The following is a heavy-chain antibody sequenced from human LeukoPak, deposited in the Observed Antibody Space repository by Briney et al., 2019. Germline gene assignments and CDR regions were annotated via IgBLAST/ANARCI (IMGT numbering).Heavy chain of an antibody. V-gene: IGHV3-73*01. J-gene: IGHJ4*02. CDR3: FLSGAIGY. Sequence: GGSLRLSCTASGFTFSGSNLYWVRQASGKGLEWVGRVTSEANSYATTYAESVKGRFTISRDDSKNTAFLQMNSLKTDDTALYYCFLSGAIGYWGQGTLVTVSS. CDR1: GFTFSGSN. D-gene: IGHD3-10*01. CDR2: VTSEANSYAT.